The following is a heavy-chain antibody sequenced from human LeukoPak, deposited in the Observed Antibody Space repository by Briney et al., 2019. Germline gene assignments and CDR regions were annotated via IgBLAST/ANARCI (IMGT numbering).Heavy chain of an antibody. CDR2: VYYGRSP. Sequence: TSETLSLTCTVSGDSISRSTYYWAWIRQPPGKGLEWIGSVYYGRSPYFNPSLESRATISVDTSKNHFSLKMSSVTAADTAVYCCARSSGTGTFSYWGQGTLVTVSS. V-gene: IGHV4-39*02. CDR3: ARSSGTGTFSY. CDR1: GDSISRSTYY. J-gene: IGHJ4*02. D-gene: IGHD6-25*01.